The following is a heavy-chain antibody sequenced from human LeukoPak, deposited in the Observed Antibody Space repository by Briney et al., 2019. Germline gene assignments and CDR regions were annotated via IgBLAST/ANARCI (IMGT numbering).Heavy chain of an antibody. CDR1: GYTFTGYY. CDR3: ARDRSRGSGSPTY. D-gene: IGHD3-10*01. Sequence: ASVKVSCKASGYTFTGYYMNWVRQAPGQGLEWMGWINPNSGGTKYAQKFHGRVTMTRDTSISTAYMELSSLRSDDTAVYYCARDRSRGSGSPTYWGQGTLVTVSS. CDR2: INPNSGGT. V-gene: IGHV1-2*02. J-gene: IGHJ4*02.